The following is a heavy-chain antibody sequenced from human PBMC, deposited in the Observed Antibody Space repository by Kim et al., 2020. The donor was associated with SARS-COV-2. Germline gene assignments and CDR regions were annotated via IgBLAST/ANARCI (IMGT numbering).Heavy chain of an antibody. CDR1: GFTFSSYS. CDR2: ISSSSSYI. Sequence: GGSLRLSCAASGFTFSSYSMNWVRQAPGKGLEWVSSISSSSSYIYYADSVKGRFTISRDNAKNSLYLQMNSLRAEDTAVYYCARLSITMIVVVNEDAAFDIWGQGTMVTVSS. V-gene: IGHV3-21*01. CDR3: ARLSITMIVVVNEDAAFDI. D-gene: IGHD3-22*01. J-gene: IGHJ3*02.